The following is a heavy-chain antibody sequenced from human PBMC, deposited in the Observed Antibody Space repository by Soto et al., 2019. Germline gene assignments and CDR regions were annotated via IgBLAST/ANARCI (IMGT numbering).Heavy chain of an antibody. CDR2: IIPIFGTA. D-gene: IGHD6-19*01. J-gene: IGHJ4*02. CDR3: ARDHYSSGWYDPSSDY. Sequence: QVQLVQSGAEVKKPGSSVKVSCKASGGTFSSYAISWVRQAPGQGLEWMGGIIPIFGTANYAQKFQGRVTITXGELTXXAYMELSSLRSEDTAVYYCARDHYSSGWYDPSSDYWGQGTLVTVSS. V-gene: IGHV1-69*05. CDR1: GGTFSSYA.